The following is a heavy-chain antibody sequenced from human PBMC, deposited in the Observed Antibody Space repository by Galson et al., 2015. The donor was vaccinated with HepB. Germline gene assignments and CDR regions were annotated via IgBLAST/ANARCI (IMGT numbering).Heavy chain of an antibody. V-gene: IGHV1-18*04. CDR1: GYTFTSNG. CDR2: ISSYGGNT. CDR3: ARDRDYRFDF. Sequence: SVKVSCKASGYTFTSNGISWVRQTPRQGLEWLGLISSYGGNTKYAQKYQGRITLTRDTSTSTAYLELRSLRSDDTAVCYCARDRDYRFDFWGQGTLVTVSS. D-gene: IGHD4/OR15-4a*01. J-gene: IGHJ4*02.